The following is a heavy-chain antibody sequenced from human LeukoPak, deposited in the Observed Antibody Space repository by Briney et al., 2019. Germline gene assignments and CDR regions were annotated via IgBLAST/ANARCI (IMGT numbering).Heavy chain of an antibody. CDR3: ARGAILTGTSL. Sequence: SETLSLTCTVSGGYISSYYWSWIRQPPGKGLEWIGYIYYGGSPKYNPPLKSRVTISLDTSKSQFSLNLTSVTAADTAMYYCARGAILTGTSLWGKGTTVTISS. CDR2: IYYGGSP. V-gene: IGHV4-59*01. D-gene: IGHD3-9*01. CDR1: GGYISSYY. J-gene: IGHJ6*04.